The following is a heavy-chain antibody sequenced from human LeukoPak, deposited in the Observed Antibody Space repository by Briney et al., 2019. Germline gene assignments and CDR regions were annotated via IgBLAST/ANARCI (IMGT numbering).Heavy chain of an antibody. Sequence: SETLSLTCTVSGGSISSHYWSWIRQPPGEGLEWIGYIYYSGSTNYNPSLKSRVTISVDTSKNQFSLKLSSVTAADTAVYYCARGHCSSTSCSRNWFDPWGQGTLVTVSS. J-gene: IGHJ5*02. D-gene: IGHD2-2*01. V-gene: IGHV4-59*11. CDR2: IYYSGST. CDR1: GGSISSHY. CDR3: ARGHCSSTSCSRNWFDP.